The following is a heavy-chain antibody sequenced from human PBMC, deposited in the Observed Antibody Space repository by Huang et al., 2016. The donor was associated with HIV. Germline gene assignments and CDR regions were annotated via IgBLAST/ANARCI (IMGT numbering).Heavy chain of an antibody. CDR3: ARSAVPGDGDWFDP. CDR1: GFTFTNYA. Sequence: QVQLVESGGGLVQPGRSLRLSCAASGFTFTNYAIHWVRQAPGKGLECFAFISYDGRNKIYADSVKGRFTISRDNYKSTLYLLMNSLRVDDTALYYCARSAVPGDGDWFDPWGQGTLVTVSS. V-gene: IGHV3-30*04. CDR2: ISYDGRNK. D-gene: IGHD6-19*01. J-gene: IGHJ5*02.